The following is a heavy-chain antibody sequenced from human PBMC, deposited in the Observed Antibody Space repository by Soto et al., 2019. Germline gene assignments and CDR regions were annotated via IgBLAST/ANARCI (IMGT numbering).Heavy chain of an antibody. CDR1: GFTVSSNY. CDR3: ASRGDSSGYSGWFDP. Sequence: EVQLVESGGGLVQPGGSLRLSCAASGFTVSSNYMSWVRQAPGKGLEWVSVIYSGGSTYYADSVKGRFTISRDNSKKTLYLQMNSLRAEDTAVYYCASRGDSSGYSGWFDPWGQGTLVTVSS. CDR2: IYSGGST. J-gene: IGHJ5*02. V-gene: IGHV3-66*01. D-gene: IGHD3-22*01.